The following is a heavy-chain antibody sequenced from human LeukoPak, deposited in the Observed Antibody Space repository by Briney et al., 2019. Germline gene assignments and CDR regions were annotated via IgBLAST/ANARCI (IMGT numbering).Heavy chain of an antibody. J-gene: IGHJ4*02. Sequence: SETLSLTCTVSGGSISSSSYYWGWSRQAPGKGLEWIGSIYYSGSTYYNPSLKSRVTISVDTSKNQFSLKLSSVTAADTAVYYCAGSGSYQYYFDYWGQGTLVTVSS. D-gene: IGHD3-10*01. CDR1: GGSISSSSYY. V-gene: IGHV4-39*07. CDR3: AGSGSYQYYFDY. CDR2: IYYSGST.